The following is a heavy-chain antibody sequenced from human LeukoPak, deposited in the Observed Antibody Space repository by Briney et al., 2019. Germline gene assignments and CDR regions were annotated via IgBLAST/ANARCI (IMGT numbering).Heavy chain of an antibody. D-gene: IGHD2-21*02. CDR2: INCNGGST. CDR3: AREGRWGRYYLDY. V-gene: IGHV3-20*04. J-gene: IGHJ4*02. CDR1: GFTFGGYG. Sequence: PGGSLRLSCAASGFTFGGYGMSWVRQAPGKGLEWVSGINCNGGSTCYADSVKGRFTISRDNAKNSLYLQMNSLRAEDTAVYYCAREGRWGRYYLDYGGEGTLVTVS.